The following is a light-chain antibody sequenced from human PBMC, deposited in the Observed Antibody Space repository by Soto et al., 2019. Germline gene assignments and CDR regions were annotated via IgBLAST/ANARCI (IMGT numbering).Light chain of an antibody. J-gene: IGLJ2*01. CDR3: SSYTISSAPVV. Sequence: QSALTQPASVSGSPGQSITISCTGTSSDVGGYNYVSWYQQHPGKAPKLMIYDVSNRPSGVSNRFSGSKSGNTASLTISGLQAEDEADYYCSSYTISSAPVVFGGGTKLTAL. CDR1: SSDVGGYNY. CDR2: DVS. V-gene: IGLV2-14*01.